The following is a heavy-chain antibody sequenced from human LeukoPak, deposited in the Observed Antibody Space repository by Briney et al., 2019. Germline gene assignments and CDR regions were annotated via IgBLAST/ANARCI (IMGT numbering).Heavy chain of an antibody. J-gene: IGHJ5*02. Sequence: PSETLSLTCTVSGGSISSYYWSWIRQPPGKGLEWIGEINHSGSTNYNPSLKSRVTISVDTSKNQFSLKLSSVTAADTAVYYCARLVVVTAIPPPNWFDPWGQGTLVTVSS. CDR1: GGSISSYY. D-gene: IGHD2-21*02. V-gene: IGHV4-34*01. CDR3: ARLVVVTAIPPPNWFDP. CDR2: INHSGST.